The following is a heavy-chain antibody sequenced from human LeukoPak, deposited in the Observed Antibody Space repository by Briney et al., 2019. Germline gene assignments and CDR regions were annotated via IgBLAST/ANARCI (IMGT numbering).Heavy chain of an antibody. Sequence: GSLRLSCAASGFPFSDYYMSWIRPAPGKGLEWVSYISSSGSTIYYPDSVKGRFTISRYNAKNSLYLQMNSLRAEDTAVYYCARFLAGNYYDSSGYFWYDAFDIWGQGTMVTVSS. CDR2: ISSSGSTI. CDR1: GFPFSDYY. J-gene: IGHJ3*02. CDR3: ARFLAGNYYDSSGYFWYDAFDI. V-gene: IGHV3-11*04. D-gene: IGHD3-22*01.